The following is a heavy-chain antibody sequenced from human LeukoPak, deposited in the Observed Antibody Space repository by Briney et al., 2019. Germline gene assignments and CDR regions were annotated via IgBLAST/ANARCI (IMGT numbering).Heavy chain of an antibody. CDR2: NYWNNDK. CDR3: AHKGRGSGSYDM. V-gene: IGHV2-5*01. Sequence: TLSLTCTVSGGSISSSSYYWGWIRQPPGKALEWLAINYWNNDKSYSPSLKSRLTISKDTSKNQVVLIMTNMDPVDTATYYCAHKGRGSGSYDMWGQGTLVTVSS. CDR1: GGSISSSSYY. J-gene: IGHJ4*02. D-gene: IGHD3-10*01.